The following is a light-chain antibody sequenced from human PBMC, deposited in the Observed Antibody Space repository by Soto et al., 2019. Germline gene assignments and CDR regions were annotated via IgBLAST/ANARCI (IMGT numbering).Light chain of an antibody. CDR1: SSDVGSYNL. CDR3: CSYAGRSTPYV. CDR2: EVS. V-gene: IGLV2-23*02. J-gene: IGLJ1*01. Sequence: QSALTQPASVSGSPGQSITISCTGTSSDVGSYNLVSWYQQYPGKAPKLMIYEVSKRPSGVSNRFSGSKSGNTASPTISGLQAEDEADYYCCSYAGRSTPYVFGTGTKLTVL.